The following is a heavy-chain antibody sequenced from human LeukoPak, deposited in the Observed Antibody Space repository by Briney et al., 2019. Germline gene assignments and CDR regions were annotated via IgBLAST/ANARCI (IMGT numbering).Heavy chain of an antibody. D-gene: IGHD2-2*01. CDR2: INPNSGGT. J-gene: IGHJ5*02. CDR1: GYIFTGYY. Sequence: ASVKVSCKASGYIFTGYYMHWVRQAPGQGLEWMGRINPNSGGTNYAQKFQGRVTMTRDTSISTAYMELSRLRSDDTAVYYCARDLAGLVVPAAIFDPWGQGTLVTVSS. V-gene: IGHV1-2*06. CDR3: ARDLAGLVVPAAIFDP.